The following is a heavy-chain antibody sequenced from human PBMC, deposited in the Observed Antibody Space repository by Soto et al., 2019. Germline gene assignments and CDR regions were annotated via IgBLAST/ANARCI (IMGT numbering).Heavy chain of an antibody. Sequence: GGSLRLSCAASGFTFSSYAMSWVRQAPGKGLEWVSAISGSGGSTYYADSVKGRFTISRDNSKNTLYLQMNSLRAEDTAVYYCAEEGGHGGYDYYYGIDVWGQGTTVTVSS. V-gene: IGHV3-23*01. J-gene: IGHJ6*02. CDR1: GFTFSSYA. CDR3: AEEGGHGGYDYYYGIDV. D-gene: IGHD3-16*01. CDR2: ISGSGGST.